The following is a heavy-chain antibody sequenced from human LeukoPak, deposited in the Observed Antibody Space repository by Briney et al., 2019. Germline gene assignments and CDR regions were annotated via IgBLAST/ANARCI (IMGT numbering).Heavy chain of an antibody. D-gene: IGHD3-16*01. Sequence: PGGSLRLSCVASGFTFSSYWMGWVRQAPGKGLEWVANIKQDGSEKYYVDSVKGRFTISRDNAKNSLYLQMNSLRAEDTAVYYCAGEVGVMPVLEYLGVWGKGTTVTVSS. CDR2: IKQDGSEK. CDR3: AGEVGVMPVLEYLGV. V-gene: IGHV3-7*01. J-gene: IGHJ6*03. CDR1: GFTFSSYW.